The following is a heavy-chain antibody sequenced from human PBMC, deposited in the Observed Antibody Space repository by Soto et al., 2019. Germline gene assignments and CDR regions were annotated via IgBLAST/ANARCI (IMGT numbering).Heavy chain of an antibody. J-gene: IGHJ6*02. CDR3: AVGITIFGVVITHCGPYSSSGRAV. CDR1: GFTSTSSA. V-gene: IGHV1-58*01. CDR2: IVVGSGNT. D-gene: IGHD3-3*01. Sequence: SLKFSCKASGFTSTSSAGQWGRQAREQRLGWIGWIVVGSGNTNYAQKFQERVTITRDMSTSTAYMELSSLRSEDTPVYYCAVGITIFGVVITHCGPYSSSGRAVWGQGTTATAP.